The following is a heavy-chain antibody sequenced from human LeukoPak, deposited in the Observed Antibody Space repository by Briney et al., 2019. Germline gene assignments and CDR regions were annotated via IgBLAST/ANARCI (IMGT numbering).Heavy chain of an antibody. CDR3: AKDPHGPSVPAAIA. CDR2: ISGSGGST. CDR1: GFTFSSYA. Sequence: PGGSLRLSCAASGFTFSSYAMSWVRQAPGKGLEWVSAISGSGGSTYYADSVKGRFTISRDNSKNTLYLQMNSLRAEDTAVYYCAKDPHGPSVPAAIAWGQGTLVTVSS. V-gene: IGHV3-23*01. J-gene: IGHJ5*02. D-gene: IGHD2-2*02.